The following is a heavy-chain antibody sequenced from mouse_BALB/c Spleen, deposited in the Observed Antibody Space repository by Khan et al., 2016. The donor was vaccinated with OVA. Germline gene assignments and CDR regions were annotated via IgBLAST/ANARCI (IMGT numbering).Heavy chain of an antibody. J-gene: IGHJ3*01. CDR3: ARLAYYYDGEGFAY. D-gene: IGHD1-1*01. CDR2: ISTGGHYT. Sequence: EVELVESGGDLVEPGGSLKLSCAASGFTFSTYGMSWVRQTPDKKLVWVATISTGGHYTYYPASVRGRFTISRDNAKNTLFLQMTCLKSEDTAMFYCARLAYYYDGEGFAYWGQGTLVTVSA. CDR1: GFTFSTYG. V-gene: IGHV5-6*01.